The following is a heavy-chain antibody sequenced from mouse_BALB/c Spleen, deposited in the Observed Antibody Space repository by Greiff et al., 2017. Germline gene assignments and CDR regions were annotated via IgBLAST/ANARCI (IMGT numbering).Heavy chain of an antibody. Sequence: VKLMESGPGLVQPSQSLSITCTVSGFSLTSYGVHWVRQSPGKGLEWLGVIWSGGSTDYNAAFISRLSISKDNSKSQVFFKMNSLQANDTAIYYCARRGGLRPYYFDYWGQGTTLTVSS. CDR2: IWSGGST. J-gene: IGHJ2*01. V-gene: IGHV2-2*02. CDR3: ARRGGLRPYYFDY. CDR1: GFSLTSYG. D-gene: IGHD2-4*01.